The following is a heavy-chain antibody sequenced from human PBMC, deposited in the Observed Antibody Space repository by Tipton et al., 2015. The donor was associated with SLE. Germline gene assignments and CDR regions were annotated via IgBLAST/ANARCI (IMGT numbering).Heavy chain of an antibody. CDR1: GFSVSYND. CDR2: IHSGGRT. J-gene: IGHJ2*01. D-gene: IGHD6-25*01. CDR3: ARDRGYYNLRYWYFDL. V-gene: IGHV3-66*02. Sequence: GSLRLSCEASGFSVSYNDMSWVRQAPGQGPEWVSTIHSGGRTYYADSVKGRFTISRDSSKNTLYLQMNSLRAEDTAVYHCARDRGYYNLRYWYFDLWAVAPWSLSPQ.